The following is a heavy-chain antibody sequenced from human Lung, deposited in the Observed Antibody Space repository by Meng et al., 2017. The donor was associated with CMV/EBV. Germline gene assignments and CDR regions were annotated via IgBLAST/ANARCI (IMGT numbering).Heavy chain of an antibody. CDR2: IHYSGSS. CDR3: ARGHTNSGSFVGYYALDF. CDR1: GASISSYY. V-gene: IGHV4-59*01. Sequence: GSXRLXCTVSGASISSYYWSWIRQPPGRGLEWIGNIHYSGSSNYNPSLKGRVTMSVATYEDQFSLWLNSVTAADKDVYYCARGHTNSGSFVGYYALDFXGQGXTVTFSS. D-gene: IGHD1-26*01. J-gene: IGHJ6*02.